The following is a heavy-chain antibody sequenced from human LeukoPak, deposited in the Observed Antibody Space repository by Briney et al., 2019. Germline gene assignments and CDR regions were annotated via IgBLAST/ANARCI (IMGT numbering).Heavy chain of an antibody. Sequence: SETLSVTCTVSGASITAYYWSWIRHSPGKGLEWIGSIHFSGNTNYNPSLNSRVTISLDTPKNQFSLKLTSVTAADTAVYYCTRDGRRGTFGDAFDLWGQGTIITVSS. CDR3: TRDGRRGTFGDAFDL. CDR2: IHFSGNT. J-gene: IGHJ3*01. CDR1: GASITAYY. D-gene: IGHD1-26*01. V-gene: IGHV4-4*08.